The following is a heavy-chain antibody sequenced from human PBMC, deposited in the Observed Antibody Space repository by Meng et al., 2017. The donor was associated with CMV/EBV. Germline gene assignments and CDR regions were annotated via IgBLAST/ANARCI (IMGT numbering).Heavy chain of an antibody. D-gene: IGHD6-13*01. V-gene: IGHV1-69*12. CDR2: IIPIFGTA. CDR1: GGTFSSYA. CDR3: ARDAPYSSSWPLFDY. J-gene: IGHJ4*02. Sequence: QVQLVQSGAEVEQPXSSVMVSFEASGGTFSSYAISWVRQAPGQGLEWMGGIIPIFGTANYAQKFQGRVTITADESTSTAYMELSSLRSEDTAVYYCARDAPYSSSWPLFDYWGQGTLVTVSS.